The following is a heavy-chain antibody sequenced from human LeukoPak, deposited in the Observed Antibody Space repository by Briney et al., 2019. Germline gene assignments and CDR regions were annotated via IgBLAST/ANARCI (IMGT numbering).Heavy chain of an antibody. CDR1: GFTFSSCG. CDR3: ASPGGVVVITTGYFDY. V-gene: IGHV3-23*01. D-gene: IGHD3-22*01. CDR2: ISGSGGST. Sequence: GGTLRLSCAASGFTFSSCGMSWVRQAPGKGLEWVSAISGSGGSTYYADSVKGRFTISRDNSKNTLYLQMNSLRAEDTAVYYCASPGGVVVITTGYFDYWGQGTLVTVSS. J-gene: IGHJ4*02.